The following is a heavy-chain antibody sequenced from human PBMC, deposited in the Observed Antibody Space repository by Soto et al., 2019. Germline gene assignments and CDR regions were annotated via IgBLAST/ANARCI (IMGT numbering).Heavy chain of an antibody. CDR3: AKGFDYGDTKHIDH. CDR2: ITNTGITT. J-gene: IGHJ4*02. Sequence: PWWSLRLSCSASGFGFSTHALSWGRQAPGKGLEWLSSITNTGITTHYADSVKGRFTISRENSRNTLHLQMNNLRVDDTAVYYCAKGFDYGDTKHIDHWGQGTLVTVSS. V-gene: IGHV3-23*01. D-gene: IGHD4-17*01. CDR1: GFGFSTHA.